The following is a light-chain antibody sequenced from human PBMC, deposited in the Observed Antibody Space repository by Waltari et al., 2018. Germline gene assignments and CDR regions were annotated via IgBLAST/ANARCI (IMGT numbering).Light chain of an antibody. CDR2: DVI. V-gene: IGLV2-14*01. Sequence: QSALTQPASVSGSPGQSITISCTGTSSDVGGYNYVSWYQQHPGKAPKLMIYDVINRPAGVSNLFSGSKSGNTASQTISGLQAEDEADYYCSSYTSSSTLVVFGGGTKLTVL. J-gene: IGLJ2*01. CDR1: SSDVGGYNY. CDR3: SSYTSSSTLVV.